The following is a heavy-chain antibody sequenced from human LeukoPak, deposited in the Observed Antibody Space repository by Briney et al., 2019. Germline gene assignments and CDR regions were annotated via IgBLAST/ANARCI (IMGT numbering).Heavy chain of an antibody. CDR2: IIPIFGTA. J-gene: IGHJ4*02. Sequence: VQVSCQASGGTFSSYAISWVRQAPGQGLEWMGGIIPIFGTANYAQKFQGRVTITRDTSASTAYIELRSLRSEDTAMYYCARGSTSDWPLDHWGQETLVTISS. D-gene: IGHD2-2*01. V-gene: IGHV1-69*05. CDR3: ARGSTSDWPLDH. CDR1: GGTFSSYA.